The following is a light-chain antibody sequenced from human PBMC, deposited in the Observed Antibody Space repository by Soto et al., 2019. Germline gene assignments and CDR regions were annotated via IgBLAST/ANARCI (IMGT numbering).Light chain of an antibody. Sequence: EIVLARFPGSLAVSLGETATIKCKSSQSLLHSSDNRNYLTWYQQKPGQPPKLLIYWASTRESGVPDRFSGSGSGTDFALTISSLQAEDVAVYYWQQDYSTPWTFGQGNKVESK. J-gene: IGKJ1*01. V-gene: IGKV4-1*01. CDR1: QSLLHSSDNRNY. CDR2: WAS. CDR3: QQDYSTPWT.